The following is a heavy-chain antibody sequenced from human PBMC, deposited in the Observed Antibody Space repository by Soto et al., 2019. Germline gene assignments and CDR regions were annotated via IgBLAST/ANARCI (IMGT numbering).Heavy chain of an antibody. D-gene: IGHD1-1*01. Sequence: KQSQTLSLTCAISGDSVSSNSAAWNWIRQSPSRGLEWLGRTYYRSKWYNDYAVSVKSRITINPDTSKNQFSLQLNSVTPEDTAVYYCAREVGDTVVQGFYYYYYYGMDVWGQGTTVTVSS. J-gene: IGHJ6*02. CDR3: AREVGDTVVQGFYYYYYYGMDV. CDR2: TYYRSKWYN. CDR1: GDSVSSNSAA. V-gene: IGHV6-1*01.